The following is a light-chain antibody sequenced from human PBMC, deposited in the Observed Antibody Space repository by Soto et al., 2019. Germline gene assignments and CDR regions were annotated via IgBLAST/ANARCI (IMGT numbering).Light chain of an antibody. CDR1: SSDVGGSNY. CDR3: SSYGGNYNYV. CDR2: EVN. V-gene: IGLV2-8*01. Sequence: QSALTQPPSASGSPGQSVTISCTGASSDVGGSNYVSWHQQHPGKAPKLMIYEVNKRPSGVPDRFSGSKSGNTASLTVSGLQAEDVADYYCSSYGGNYNYVFGTGTNLTVL. J-gene: IGLJ1*01.